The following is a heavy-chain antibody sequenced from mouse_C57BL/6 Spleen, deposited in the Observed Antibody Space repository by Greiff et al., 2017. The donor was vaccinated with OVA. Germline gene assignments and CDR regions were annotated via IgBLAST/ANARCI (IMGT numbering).Heavy chain of an antibody. CDR3: ARSPTGGDD. V-gene: IGHV1-50*01. CDR2: IDPSDSYT. J-gene: IGHJ2*01. D-gene: IGHD4-1*02. CDR1: GYTFTSYW. Sequence: QVQLQQPGAELVKPGASVKLSCKASGYTFTSYWMQWVKQRPGQGLEWIGEIDPSDSYTNYNQKFKGKATLTVDTSSSTAYMQLSSLTSEDSAVYYCARSPTGGDDWGQGTTLTVSS.